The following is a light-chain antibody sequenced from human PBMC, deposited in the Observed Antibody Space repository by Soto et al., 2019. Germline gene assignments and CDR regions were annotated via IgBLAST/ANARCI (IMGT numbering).Light chain of an antibody. V-gene: IGLV2-14*03. Sequence: QSALTQPASVSGSPGQSITISCTGTSSDFGGYDYVSWYQQHPGKAPKLMIYDVSNRPSGVSNRFSGSKSGNTASLTISGLQAEDEADYYCSSYTTISTPYVFGTGTKVTVL. J-gene: IGLJ1*01. CDR1: SSDFGGYDY. CDR3: SSYTTISTPYV. CDR2: DVS.